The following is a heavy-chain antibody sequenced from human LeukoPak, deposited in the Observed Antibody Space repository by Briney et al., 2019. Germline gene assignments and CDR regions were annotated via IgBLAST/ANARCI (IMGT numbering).Heavy chain of an antibody. Sequence: GSVKVSCKASDYTSASYGINWVRHAPEQGLEWMGWISAYNGDTNYAQKLQGRVTMTTDTSTSTAYMELRSLRSDDTAVYYCARDRTHDILAGYYPQGMDVWGQGTTVTVSS. V-gene: IGHV1-18*01. CDR2: ISAYNGDT. CDR1: DYTSASYG. D-gene: IGHD3-9*01. CDR3: ARDRTHDILAGYYPQGMDV. J-gene: IGHJ6*02.